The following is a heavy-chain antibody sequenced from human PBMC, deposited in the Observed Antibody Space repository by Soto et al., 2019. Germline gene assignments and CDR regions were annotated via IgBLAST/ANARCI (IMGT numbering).Heavy chain of an antibody. Sequence: GGSLRLSCAASGFTFSSYAMSWVRQAPGKGLEWVSAISGSGGSTYYADSVKGRFTISRDNSKNTLYLQMNSLRAEDTAVYYCAKWDTGHWLYFPGRGYYYYMDVWGKGTTVTVSS. J-gene: IGHJ6*03. CDR1: GFTFSSYA. D-gene: IGHD3-9*01. CDR3: AKWDTGHWLYFPGRGYYYYMDV. V-gene: IGHV3-23*01. CDR2: ISGSGGST.